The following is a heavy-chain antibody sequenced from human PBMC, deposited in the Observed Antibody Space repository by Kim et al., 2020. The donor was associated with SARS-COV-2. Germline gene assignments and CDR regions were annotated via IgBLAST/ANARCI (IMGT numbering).Heavy chain of an antibody. CDR2: INDDGSDT. J-gene: IGHJ4*02. Sequence: GGSLRLSCAASGFTFSDFNMHWVRQAPGKGLIWVSRINDDGSDTRYADFAKGRFTISRDNAKNTLNLQMHSLRAEDTAVYYCARDLYYILFDYWGQGALVTVSS. CDR1: GFTFSDFN. D-gene: IGHD3-22*01. V-gene: IGHV3-74*01. CDR3: ARDLYYILFDY.